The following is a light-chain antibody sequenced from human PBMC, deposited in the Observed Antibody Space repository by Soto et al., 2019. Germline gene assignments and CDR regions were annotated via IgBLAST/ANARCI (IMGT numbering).Light chain of an antibody. J-gene: IGLJ3*02. V-gene: IGLV1-44*01. Sequence: QSVLTQPPSASATPGQRVTISCSGSSSNIGSNTVNWYQQVPGTAPKLLIYSNNQRPSGVPDRFSGSKSGTSASLAISGLQSEDEADYYCAAWDDSLNAHWVFGGGTKLTVL. CDR3: AAWDDSLNAHWV. CDR1: SSNIGSNT. CDR2: SNN.